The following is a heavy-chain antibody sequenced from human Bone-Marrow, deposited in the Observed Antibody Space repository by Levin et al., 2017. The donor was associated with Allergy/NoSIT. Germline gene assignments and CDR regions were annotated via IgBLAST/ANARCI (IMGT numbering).Heavy chain of an antibody. D-gene: IGHD2-15*01. V-gene: IGHV4-30-2*01. J-gene: IGHJ4*02. CDR3: AREGGLAKGYYFDY. CDR1: GGSISSGGYS. Sequence: SETLSLTCAVSGGSISSGGYSWSWIRQPPGKGLEWIGYIYHSGSTYYNPSLKSRVTISVDRSKNQFSLKLSSVTAADTAVYYCAREGGLAKGYYFDYWGQGTLVTVSS. CDR2: IYHSGST.